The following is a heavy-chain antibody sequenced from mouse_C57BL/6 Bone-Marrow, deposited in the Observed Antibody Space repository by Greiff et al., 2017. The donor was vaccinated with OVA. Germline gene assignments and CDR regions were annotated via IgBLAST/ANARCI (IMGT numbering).Heavy chain of an antibody. V-gene: IGHV1-75*01. CDR1: GYTFTDYY. J-gene: IGHJ1*03. D-gene: IGHD1-1*01. Sequence: VKLQESGPELVKPGASVKISCKASGYTFTDYYINWVKQRPGQGLEWIGWIFPGSGSTYYNEKFKGKATLTVDKSSSTAYMLLSSLTSEDSAVYFCARVLYYGSSYWYFDVWGTGTTVTVSS. CDR3: ARVLYYGSSYWYFDV. CDR2: IFPGSGST.